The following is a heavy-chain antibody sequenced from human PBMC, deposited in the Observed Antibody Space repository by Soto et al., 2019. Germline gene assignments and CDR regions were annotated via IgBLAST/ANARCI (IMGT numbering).Heavy chain of an antibody. J-gene: IGHJ4*02. Sequence: SETLSLTCTVSAGSISSYYWSWIRQPPGKGLEWIGHIYYSGSTNYNPSLKSRVTISVDTSKNQISLKLSSVTAADTAVYYCARQGDVDSGYVPYWGQGTLVTVSS. D-gene: IGHD5-12*01. V-gene: IGHV4-59*08. CDR1: AGSISSYY. CDR2: IYYSGST. CDR3: ARQGDVDSGYVPY.